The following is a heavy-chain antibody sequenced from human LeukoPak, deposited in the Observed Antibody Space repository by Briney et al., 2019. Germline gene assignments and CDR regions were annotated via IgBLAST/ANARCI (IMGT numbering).Heavy chain of an antibody. V-gene: IGHV1-8*01. J-gene: IGHJ4*02. CDR2: MNPNSGNT. D-gene: IGHD3-22*01. Sequence: ASVKASCKASGYTFTSYDINWVRQATGQGLEWMGWMNPNSGNTGYAQKFQGRVTMTRDTSISTAYMELSRLRSDDTAVYYCASTGSNYYDSSGYYYTPRYLPPDYWGQGTLVTVSS. CDR1: GYTFTSYD. CDR3: ASTGSNYYDSSGYYYTPRYLPPDY.